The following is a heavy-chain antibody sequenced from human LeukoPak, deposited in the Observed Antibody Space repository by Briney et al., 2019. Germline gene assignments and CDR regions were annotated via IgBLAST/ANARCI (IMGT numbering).Heavy chain of an antibody. D-gene: IGHD1-14*01. Sequence: SETLSLTCAVYGGSFSGYYWSWIRQPPGKGLEWIGEINHSGSTNYNPSLKSRVTISVGTSKNQFSLKLSSVTAADTAVYYCASLVVGNLYFGNHEDYWGQGALVTVSS. J-gene: IGHJ4*02. CDR1: GGSFSGYY. CDR2: INHSGST. CDR3: ASLVVGNLYFGNHEDY. V-gene: IGHV4-34*01.